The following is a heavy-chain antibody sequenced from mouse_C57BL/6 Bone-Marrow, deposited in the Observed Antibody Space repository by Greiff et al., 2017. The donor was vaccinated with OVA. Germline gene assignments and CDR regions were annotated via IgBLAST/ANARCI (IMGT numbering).Heavy chain of an antibody. J-gene: IGHJ3*01. V-gene: IGHV5-6*02. D-gene: IGHD1-1*01. CDR2: ISSGGSYT. CDR3: ARGDYYGSSPFAY. CDR1: GFTFSSYG. Sequence: DVKLVESGGDLVKPGGSLKLSCAASGFTFSSYGMSWVRQTPDKRLEWVATISSGGSYTYYPDSVKGRFTISRDNAKNTLYLQMSSLKSEDTAMYYCARGDYYGSSPFAYWGQGTLVTVSA.